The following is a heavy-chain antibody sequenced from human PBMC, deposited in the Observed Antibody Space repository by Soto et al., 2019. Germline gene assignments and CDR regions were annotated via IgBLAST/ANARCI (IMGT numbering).Heavy chain of an antibody. CDR3: ATVYGSGYCSGGSCLCLDY. CDR1: GYTLTELF. D-gene: IGHD2-15*01. V-gene: IGHV1-24*01. CDR2: FDPEDGET. Sequence: ASVKVSCKVSGYTLTELFMHWVRQAPGKGLEWMGGFDPEDGETIYAQKFQGRVTMTEDTSTDTAYMELGSLRSEDTAVYYCATVYGSGYCSGGSCLCLDYWDQVTLVTVSS. J-gene: IGHJ4*02.